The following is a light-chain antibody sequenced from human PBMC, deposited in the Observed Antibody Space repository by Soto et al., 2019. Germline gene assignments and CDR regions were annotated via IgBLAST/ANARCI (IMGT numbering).Light chain of an antibody. CDR1: SSDIGAYIY. V-gene: IGLV2-8*01. CDR3: CSYAGSHTYV. J-gene: IGLJ1*01. Sequence: QSVLTQPPSASGSPGQSVTISCTGTSSDIGAYIYVSWYQQHPGKAPKLMISEVSRRPSGVPERFSGSKSGNTASLTISGLQAEDEADYFCCSYAGSHTYVFGTGTKVTVL. CDR2: EVS.